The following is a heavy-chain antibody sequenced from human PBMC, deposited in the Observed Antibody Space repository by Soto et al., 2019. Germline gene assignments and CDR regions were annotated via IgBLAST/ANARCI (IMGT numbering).Heavy chain of an antibody. CDR1: GYTFTSYA. Sequence: QVQLVQSGAEEKKPGASVKVSCKASGYTFTSYAINWVRQAPGQGLEWMGWINAGNGNTKYSQKFQGRVTITRDTSASTAYMELSSLRSEDTAVYYCARGSGYYYWDDYWGQGTLVTVSS. CDR3: ARGSGYYYWDDY. J-gene: IGHJ4*02. CDR2: INAGNGNT. V-gene: IGHV1-3*05. D-gene: IGHD3-22*01.